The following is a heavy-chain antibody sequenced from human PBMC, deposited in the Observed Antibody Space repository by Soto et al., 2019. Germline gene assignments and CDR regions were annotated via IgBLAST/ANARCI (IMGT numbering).Heavy chain of an antibody. V-gene: IGHV2-5*01. CDR1: GFSLSTRAVG. CDR3: AHRHELGSFDI. CDR2: IYWNDDK. D-gene: IGHD1-26*01. Sequence: QITLKESGPTLLKPTQTLTLTCTFSGFSLSTRAVGVGWIRQPPGKALEWLALIYWNDDKRYSPSLKNRLTITKDNSKNHVVLTMTNMDPVDTATYYCAHRHELGSFDIWGQGTKVTVSS. J-gene: IGHJ3*02.